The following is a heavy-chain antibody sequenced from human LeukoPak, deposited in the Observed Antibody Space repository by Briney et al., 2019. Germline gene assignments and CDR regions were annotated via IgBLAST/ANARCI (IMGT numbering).Heavy chain of an antibody. Sequence: GGSLRLSCAASGFTFSDYYMSWIRQAPGKGLEWVSYISSSGSTIYYADSVKGRFTISRGNAKNSLYLQMNSLRAEDTAVYYCARVAAADYFDYWGQGTLVTVSS. V-gene: IGHV3-11*01. J-gene: IGHJ4*02. D-gene: IGHD6-13*01. CDR2: ISSSGSTI. CDR3: ARVAAADYFDY. CDR1: GFTFSDYY.